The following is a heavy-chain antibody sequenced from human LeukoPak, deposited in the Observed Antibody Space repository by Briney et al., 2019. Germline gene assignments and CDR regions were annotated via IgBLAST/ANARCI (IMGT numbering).Heavy chain of an antibody. CDR3: ARALLLPIVTALNEHAFDL. CDR1: GFTFSNYW. CDR2: ISSSGSTI. V-gene: IGHV3-48*04. Sequence: PGGSLRLSCVASGFTFSNYWMTWVRQAPGKGLEWVSYISSSGSTIYYADSVKGRFTISRDNAKNSLYLQMNSLRVEDTAVYYCARALLLPIVTALNEHAFDLWGQGTIVTVSS. J-gene: IGHJ3*01. D-gene: IGHD2-21*02.